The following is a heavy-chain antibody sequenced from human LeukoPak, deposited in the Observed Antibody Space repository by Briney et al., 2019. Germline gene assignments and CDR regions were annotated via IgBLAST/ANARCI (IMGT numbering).Heavy chain of an antibody. J-gene: IGHJ4*02. V-gene: IGHV4-34*01. CDR1: GGSINNYY. Sequence: SETLSLTCTVSGGSINNYYWSWIRQPPGKGLEWIGEINHSGSTNYNPSLKSRVTISVDTSKNQFSLKLSSVTAADTAVYYCARGANYLDLRKYYFDYWGQGTLVTVSS. CDR3: ARGANYLDLRKYYFDY. D-gene: IGHD4/OR15-4a*01. CDR2: INHSGST.